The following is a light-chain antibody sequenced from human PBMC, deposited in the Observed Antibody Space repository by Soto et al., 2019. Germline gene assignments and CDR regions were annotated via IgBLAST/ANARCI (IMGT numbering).Light chain of an antibody. J-gene: IGLJ3*02. CDR1: SGSIANNY. CDR3: QSYDSDIQV. V-gene: IGLV6-57*01. Sequence: NFMLTQPHSVSESPGKTVTISCTRSSGSIANNYVQWYQQRPGTSPTTVIYEHYHRPSGVPDRFSGPIDSSSNSASLTISGLKTEDEADYYCQSYDSDIQVFGGGTKVTVL. CDR2: EHY.